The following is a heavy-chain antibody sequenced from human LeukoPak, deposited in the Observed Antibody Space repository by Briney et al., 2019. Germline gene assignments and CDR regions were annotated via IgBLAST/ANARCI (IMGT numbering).Heavy chain of an antibody. V-gene: IGHV3-30*02. Sequence: GGSLRLSCAASGFTFSSYGMHWVRQAPGKGLEWVAFIRYDGSNKYYADSVKGRFTISRDNSKNTLYLQMNSLRAEDTAVYYCAKGYYDSSGYYGAYYFDYWGQGTLVTVSS. CDR1: GFTFSSYG. CDR3: AKGYYDSSGYYGAYYFDY. J-gene: IGHJ4*02. CDR2: IRYDGSNK. D-gene: IGHD3-22*01.